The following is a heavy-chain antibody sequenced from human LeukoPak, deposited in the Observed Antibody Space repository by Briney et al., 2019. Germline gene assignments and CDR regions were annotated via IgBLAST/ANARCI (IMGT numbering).Heavy chain of an antibody. D-gene: IGHD5-24*01. CDR1: GFTFSSYG. J-gene: IGHJ4*02. CDR2: IWYDGSNK. CDR3: ARDSGWLQAFDY. Sequence: GGSLRLSCAASGFTFSSYGMHWVRQAPGKGLEWVAVIWYDGSNKYYADSVKGRFTISRDNSKNTLYLQMNSLRAGDTAVYYCARDSGWLQAFDYWGQGTLVTVSS. V-gene: IGHV3-33*01.